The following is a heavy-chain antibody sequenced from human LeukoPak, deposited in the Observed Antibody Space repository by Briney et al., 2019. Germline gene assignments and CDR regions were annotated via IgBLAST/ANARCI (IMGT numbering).Heavy chain of an antibody. D-gene: IGHD6-19*01. CDR1: GFTFSSYA. CDR2: ISYDGSTK. V-gene: IGHV3-30*04. J-gene: IGHJ4*02. Sequence: GGSLRLSCVASGFTFSSYAMHWVRQAPGKGLEWVALISYDGSTKLSADSVKGRFSISRDNSKNILYLHMDSLRAADTAVYYCARDPPGGAAGCWGQGTLVTVSS. CDR3: ARDPPGGAAGC.